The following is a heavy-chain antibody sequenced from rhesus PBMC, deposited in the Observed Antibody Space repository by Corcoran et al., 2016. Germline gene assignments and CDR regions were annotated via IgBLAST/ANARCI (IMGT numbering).Heavy chain of an antibody. J-gene: IGHJ1*01. CDR3: ARDHWSGGVCYPEYFEF. CDR2: IDSSGST. D-gene: IGHD2-39*02. V-gene: IGHV4-160*01. CDR1: GVSISGYW. Sequence: QLQLQESGPGLVKPSETLSLTCAVSGVSISGYWLSWIRTPPGKGLEWIGRIDSSGSTDYNPSRQSRVTLSRDTSKNQFSLKLSSVTAADTAVYYCARDHWSGGVCYPEYFEFWGQGALVTVSS.